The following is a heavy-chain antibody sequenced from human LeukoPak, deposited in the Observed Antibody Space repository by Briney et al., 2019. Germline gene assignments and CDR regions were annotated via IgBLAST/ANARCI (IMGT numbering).Heavy chain of an antibody. D-gene: IGHD2-15*01. Sequence: ASVKVSCKASGYTFTSYYMHWVRQAPGQGLEWMGIINPSGGSTSYAQKFQGRVTMTRDTSTSTVYMELSSLRSEDTAVYYCARVVGTQPRHAPYYVMDVWGQGTTVTVSS. V-gene: IGHV1-46*01. CDR3: ARVVGTQPRHAPYYVMDV. J-gene: IGHJ6*02. CDR2: INPSGGST. CDR1: GYTFTSYY.